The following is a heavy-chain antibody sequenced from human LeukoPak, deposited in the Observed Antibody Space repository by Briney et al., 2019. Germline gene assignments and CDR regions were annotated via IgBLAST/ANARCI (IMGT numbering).Heavy chain of an antibody. J-gene: IGHJ4*02. Sequence: GGSLRLSCAASGFTFSSYDMHWVRQATGKGLEWVSTIGTAGDTYYPGSVKGRFTISRENAKNSLYLQMNSPRAGDTAVYYCARGSFGGAVLHWGQGTLVTVSS. CDR2: IGTAGDT. CDR1: GFTFSSYD. CDR3: ARGSFGGAVLH. V-gene: IGHV3-13*01. D-gene: IGHD3-16*01.